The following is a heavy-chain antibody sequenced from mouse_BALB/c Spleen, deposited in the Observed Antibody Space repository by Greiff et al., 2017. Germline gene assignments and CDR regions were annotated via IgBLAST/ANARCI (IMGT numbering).Heavy chain of an antibody. CDR3: ATLCDYDGSWLSY. V-gene: IGHV5-9-3*01. CDR1: GFTFSSYA. J-gene: IGHJ3*01. Sequence: VPGVESGGGLGKPGGSLKLSCAASGFTFSSYAMSWVRPNPEKRLEWVATISSGGSYTYYPDSVKGRFTISRDNAKNTLYLQMSSLRSEDTAMYYCATLCDYDGSWLSYWGQGTLVTVSA. CDR2: ISSGGSYT. D-gene: IGHD2-4*01.